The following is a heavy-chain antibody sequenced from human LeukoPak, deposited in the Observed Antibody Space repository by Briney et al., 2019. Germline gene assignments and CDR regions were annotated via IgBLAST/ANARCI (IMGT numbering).Heavy chain of an antibody. CDR1: GVSINSHC. V-gene: IGHV4-59*08. D-gene: IGHD6-13*01. Sequence: SETLSVTCTVSGVSINSHCWSWIRQPPGKGLEWIGYVYYSGSTNYNPSLKSRVTISVDTSKSQYSLKLSSVTAADTAVYYCARLGIVRQLDFYYYRVVVRGQGTPLTVSS. J-gene: IGHJ6*02. CDR3: ARLGIVRQLDFYYYRVVV. CDR2: VYYSGST.